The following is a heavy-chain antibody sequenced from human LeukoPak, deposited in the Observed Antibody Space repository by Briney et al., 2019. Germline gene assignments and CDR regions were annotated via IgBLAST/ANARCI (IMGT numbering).Heavy chain of an antibody. J-gene: IGHJ3*02. CDR2: ISSSSSSYI. V-gene: IGHV3-21*01. Sequence: PGGSLRLSCAASGFTFNNYNMNWVRQAPGKGLEWVSSISSSSSSYIYYADSVKGRFTISRDNAKNSLYLQMNSLRAEDTAVYYCARSLLDGDAFDIWGQGTMVTVSS. D-gene: IGHD1-1*01. CDR3: ARSLLDGDAFDI. CDR1: GFTFNNYN.